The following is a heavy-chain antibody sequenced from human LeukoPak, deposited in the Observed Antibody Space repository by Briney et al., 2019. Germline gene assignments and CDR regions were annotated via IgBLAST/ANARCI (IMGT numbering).Heavy chain of an antibody. CDR3: ARAPRYGSGSYYFDY. D-gene: IGHD3-10*01. CDR1: GVSITTYY. J-gene: IGHJ4*02. V-gene: IGHV4-59*08. Sequence: PSGTLSLTCAVSGVSITTYYWSWIRQPPGKGLEWIGYIHYSGNTNYNPSLKSRVTISLDTSTNQFSLKLSSVTAADTAVYYCARAPRYGSGSYYFDYWGQGTLVTVSS. CDR2: IHYSGNT.